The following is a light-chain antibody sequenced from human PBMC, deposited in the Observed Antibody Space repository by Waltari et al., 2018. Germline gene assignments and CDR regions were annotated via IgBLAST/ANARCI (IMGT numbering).Light chain of an antibody. CDR1: SGRIAGNY. CDR2: EDN. J-gene: IGLJ3*02. V-gene: IGLV6-57*04. Sequence: NFILTQPHSVSESPGKTVTISCTRSSGRIAGNYVQWYQQRPGSAPTIVIYEDNRRPSAVPDRFPGAIDTTSNSASLTISGLKTEDEADYYCHSYHYYNQAIVFGGGTKLTVL. CDR3: HSYHYYNQAIV.